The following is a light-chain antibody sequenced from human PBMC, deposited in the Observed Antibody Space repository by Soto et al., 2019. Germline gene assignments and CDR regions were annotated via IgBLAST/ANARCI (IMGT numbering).Light chain of an antibody. J-gene: IGKJ3*01. CDR3: QQYGSSPPVT. CDR1: QSVSSNY. V-gene: IGKV3-20*01. Sequence: EIVLTQSPGTLSLSPGERATLSCRASQSVSSNYLAWYQHKPGQAPRLLIYGASSRATGIPDRFSGSWSGTDFTLTISRLEPEDFAMYYCQQYGSSPPVTFGPGTKVDI. CDR2: GAS.